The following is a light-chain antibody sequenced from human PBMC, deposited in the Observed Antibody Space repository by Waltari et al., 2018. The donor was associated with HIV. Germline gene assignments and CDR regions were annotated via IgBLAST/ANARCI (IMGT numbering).Light chain of an antibody. V-gene: IGKV4-1*01. CDR2: WAF. J-gene: IGKJ1*01. CDR3: QQYYGKFWT. CDR1: QSVFYSPSNKNF. Sequence: DIVMTQFPNSLAVSLGERATMRCRSSQSVFYSPSNKNFLSWYRQKSGQPPRLLIYWAFTRENGVPDRFTGSGSGADFTLTISNLQPEDVATYYCQQYYGKFWTFGQGTKVEV.